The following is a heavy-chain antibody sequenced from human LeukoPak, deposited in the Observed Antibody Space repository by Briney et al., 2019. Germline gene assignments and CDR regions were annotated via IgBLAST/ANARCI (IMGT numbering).Heavy chain of an antibody. CDR3: AKDTTRYYFDY. CDR2: ISGPGGST. V-gene: IGHV3-23*01. D-gene: IGHD1-26*01. J-gene: IGHJ4*02. CDR1: GFTFSSYA. Sequence: GASLRLSCAASGFTFSSYAMSWVRQAPGKGLEWVSGISGPGGSTYYADSVKGRFTISRDNSKNTLYLQMNSLRAEDTAVYCCAKDTTRYYFDYWGQGTLVTVSS.